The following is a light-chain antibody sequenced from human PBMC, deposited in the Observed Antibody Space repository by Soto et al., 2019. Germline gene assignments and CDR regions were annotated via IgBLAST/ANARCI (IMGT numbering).Light chain of an antibody. V-gene: IGKV1-5*03. CDR3: HQYNSYWT. J-gene: IGKJ1*01. CDR1: QSISSW. Sequence: DIQMTQSPSTLSASVGDRVTITCRASQSISSWLAWYQQKPGKAPKVLIYKASSLESGVPSRFSGSGSGKEFTLTISSLQPDDFATYYCHQYNSYWTFGQGTKVEIK. CDR2: KAS.